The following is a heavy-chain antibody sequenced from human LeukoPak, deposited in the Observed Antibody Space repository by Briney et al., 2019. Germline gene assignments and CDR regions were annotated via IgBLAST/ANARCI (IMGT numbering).Heavy chain of an antibody. D-gene: IGHD3-16*01. J-gene: IGHJ4*02. CDR2: IRSKANSYAT. CDR1: GFTFSGSA. Sequence: GGSLRLSCAASGFTFSGSAMHWVRQASGKGLEWVGRIRSKANSYATAYAASVKGRFTISRDDSKNAAYLQMNSLKTEDTAVYYCTTSANYVCGSSSDYWGQGTLVTVSS. V-gene: IGHV3-73*01. CDR3: TTSANYVCGSSSDY.